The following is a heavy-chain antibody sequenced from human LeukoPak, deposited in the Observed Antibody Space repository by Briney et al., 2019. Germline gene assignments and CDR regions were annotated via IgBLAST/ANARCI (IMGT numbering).Heavy chain of an antibody. V-gene: IGHV4-39*02. D-gene: IGHD3-10*01. CDR2: LYYAGNT. J-gene: IGHJ3*02. CDR1: GGSISSSSYY. CDR3: ARAARLRITLVRLIHAAFDM. Sequence: SETLSLTCTVSGGSISSSSYYWGWIRQPPGKRLEWLGSLYYAGNTFLNPTLDSRVTITVDKSKNQFSLKLRSATAADTAVYYCARAARLRITLVRLIHAAFDMWGQGTMVTVSS.